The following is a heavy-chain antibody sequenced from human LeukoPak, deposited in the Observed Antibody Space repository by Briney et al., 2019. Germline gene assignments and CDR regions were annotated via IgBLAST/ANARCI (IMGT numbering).Heavy chain of an antibody. CDR1: GFTFSSYG. Sequence: PGGSLRLSCAASGFTFSSYGMHWVRRAPGKGLEWVAVIWYDGGNKYYADSVKGRFTISRDNSKNTLYLQMNSLRAEDTAVYYCARAYSGSYRYDYWGQGTLVTVSS. D-gene: IGHD1-26*01. CDR3: ARAYSGSYRYDY. CDR2: IWYDGGNK. V-gene: IGHV3-33*01. J-gene: IGHJ4*02.